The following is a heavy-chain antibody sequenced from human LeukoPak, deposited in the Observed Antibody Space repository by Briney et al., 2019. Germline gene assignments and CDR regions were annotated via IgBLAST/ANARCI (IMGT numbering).Heavy chain of an antibody. J-gene: IGHJ5*02. V-gene: IGHV3-53*01. CDR3: ASGSPLNWFDP. Sequence: GGSLRLSCAASGFTVSSNYMSWVRQAPGKGLEWVSVIYSGGSTYYTDSVKGRFTISRDNSKNTLYLQMNSLRAEDTAVYYCASGSPLNWFDPWGQGTLVTVSS. CDR1: GFTVSSNY. CDR2: IYSGGST. D-gene: IGHD1-26*01.